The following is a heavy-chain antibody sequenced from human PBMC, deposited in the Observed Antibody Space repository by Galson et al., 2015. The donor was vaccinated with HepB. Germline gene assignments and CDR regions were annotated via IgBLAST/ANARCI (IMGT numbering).Heavy chain of an antibody. CDR3: VGWQVRSYHYYGMDV. CDR1: GFTFSSYG. D-gene: IGHD6-19*01. J-gene: IGHJ6*02. V-gene: IGHV3-30*03. Sequence: SLRLSCAASGFTFSSYGMHWVRQAPGKRLEWVAVISYDGTNKYYADSVKGRFTISRDNSKNTLSLQMNSLRPEDTAVYYCVGWQVRSYHYYGMDVWGQGTTVTVSS. CDR2: ISYDGTNK.